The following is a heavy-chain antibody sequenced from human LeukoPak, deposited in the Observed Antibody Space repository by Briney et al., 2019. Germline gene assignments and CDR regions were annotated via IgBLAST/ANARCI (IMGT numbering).Heavy chain of an antibody. V-gene: IGHV1-69-2*01. D-gene: IGHD2-2*01. CDR3: ATQRIVVVRTASQNWFDP. CDR2: VDPEDGET. J-gene: IGHJ5*02. Sequence: ASVKVSCKASGYTFSDYYIRWVQQAPGKGLEWMGRVDPEDGETIYAEKFQGRVTITADTSTDTAYMELSRLRSDDTAVYYCATQRIVVVRTASQNWFDPWGQGTLVTVSS. CDR1: GYTFSDYY.